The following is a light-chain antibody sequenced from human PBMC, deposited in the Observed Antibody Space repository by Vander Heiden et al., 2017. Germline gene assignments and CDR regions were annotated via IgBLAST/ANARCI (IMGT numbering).Light chain of an antibody. CDR2: EGS. V-gene: IGLV2-23*01. J-gene: IGLJ2*01. Sequence: QSALTQPASVSGSPGQSITISCTGTSSDVGSYNLVCWYQQHPGKAPKLMIYEGSKRPSGVSNRFSGSKSGNTASLTISGLQAEDEADYYCCSYAGSSTDVVFGGGTKLTVL. CDR1: SSDVGSYNL. CDR3: CSYAGSSTDVV.